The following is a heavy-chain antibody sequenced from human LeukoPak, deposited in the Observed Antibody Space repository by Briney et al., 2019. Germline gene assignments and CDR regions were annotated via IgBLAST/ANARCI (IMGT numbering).Heavy chain of an antibody. D-gene: IGHD6-19*01. V-gene: IGHV1-18*01. CDR2: ISAYNGNT. Sequence: GASVTVSCKASGYTFTSYGISWVRQAPGQGLEWMGCISAYNGNTNYAQKLQGRVTMTTDTSTSTAYMELRSLRSDDTAVYYCARVLPEIAVAGYFDYWGQGTLVTVSS. J-gene: IGHJ4*02. CDR1: GYTFTSYG. CDR3: ARVLPEIAVAGYFDY.